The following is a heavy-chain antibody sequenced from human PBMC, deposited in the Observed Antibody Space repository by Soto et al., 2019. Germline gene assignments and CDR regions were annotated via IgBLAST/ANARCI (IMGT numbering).Heavy chain of an antibody. CDR2: INGDGSGT. J-gene: IGHJ5*02. D-gene: IGHD4-17*01. CDR3: ARGGLRAYWIDP. Sequence: EVQLVESGGGLIQPGGSLRLSCAASGFTFSNYWIHWVRQAPGEGLVWLSRINGDGSGTNYADSVKGRFTISRDNAKNTVYVQMNRLRAEDTAVYYCARGGLRAYWIDPWGQGTLVTVSS. V-gene: IGHV3-74*01. CDR1: GFTFSNYW.